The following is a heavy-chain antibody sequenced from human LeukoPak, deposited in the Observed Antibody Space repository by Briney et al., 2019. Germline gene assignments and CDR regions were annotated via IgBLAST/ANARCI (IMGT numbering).Heavy chain of an antibody. CDR2: IWYDGSNK. Sequence: GGSLRLSCAASGFTFSSYGMHWVRQAPGKGLEWVAVIWYDGSNKYYADSVKGRFTISRDNSKNTLYLQMNSLRAEDTAVYYCARDPTYSGAFDIWGQGTMVTVSS. D-gene: IGHD3-10*01. J-gene: IGHJ3*02. CDR1: GFTFSSYG. V-gene: IGHV3-33*01. CDR3: ARDPTYSGAFDI.